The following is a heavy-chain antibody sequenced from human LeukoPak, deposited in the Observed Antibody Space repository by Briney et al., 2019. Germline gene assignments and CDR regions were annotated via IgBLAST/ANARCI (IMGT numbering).Heavy chain of an antibody. D-gene: IGHD6-13*01. V-gene: IGHV3-74*01. CDR3: ARGIAAAGMDY. J-gene: IGHJ4*02. Sequence: GGSLRLSCAASGFTFSSYWMHWVRQAPGKGLVWVSRINSDGSRINYADSVKGRFTISRDNAKNTLYLQMNSLRAEDTALYYCARGIAAAGMDYWGQGTLVTVSS. CDR1: GFTFSSYW. CDR2: INSDGSRI.